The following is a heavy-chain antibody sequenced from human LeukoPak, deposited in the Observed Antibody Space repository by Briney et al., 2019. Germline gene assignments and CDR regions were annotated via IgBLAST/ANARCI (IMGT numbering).Heavy chain of an antibody. CDR2: IYYSENT. CDR1: GGSISSYY. Sequence: SETLSLTCTVSGGSISSYYWSWIRQPPGKELEWIGYIYYSENTNYNPSLKSRVNISVDTSKNQFSLKLSSVTAADTAVYYCARSARLELGLDYWGQGTLVTVSS. CDR3: ARSARLELGLDY. J-gene: IGHJ4*02. V-gene: IGHV4-59*01. D-gene: IGHD3-16*01.